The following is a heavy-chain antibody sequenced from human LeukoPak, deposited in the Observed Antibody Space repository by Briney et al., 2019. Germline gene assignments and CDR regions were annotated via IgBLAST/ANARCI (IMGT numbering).Heavy chain of an antibody. V-gene: IGHV3-33*01. CDR3: ARGKRDALNYYYYGMDV. J-gene: IGHJ6*02. CDR2: MWYDGSNK. D-gene: IGHD5-24*01. CDR1: GFTFSSYG. Sequence: GGSLRLSCAASGFTFSSYGMHWVRQAPGKGLEWVAVMWYDGSNKYYADSVKGRFTISRGNSKNTLYLQMNSLRAEDTAVYYCARGKRDALNYYYYGMDVWGQGTTVTVSS.